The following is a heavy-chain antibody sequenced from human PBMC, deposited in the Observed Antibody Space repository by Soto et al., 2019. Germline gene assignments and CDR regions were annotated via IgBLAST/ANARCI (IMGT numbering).Heavy chain of an antibody. CDR2: ISYDGSNK. J-gene: IGHJ5*02. V-gene: IGHV3-30*18. D-gene: IGHD6-6*01. CDR3: AKDLQEFSSSHWFDP. Sequence: GGSLRLSCAASGFTFSSYGMHWVRQAPGKGLEWVAVISYDGSNKYYADSVKGRFTISRDNSKNTLYLQMNSLRAEDTAVYYCAKDLQEFSSSHWFDPWGQGTLVTVSS. CDR1: GFTFSSYG.